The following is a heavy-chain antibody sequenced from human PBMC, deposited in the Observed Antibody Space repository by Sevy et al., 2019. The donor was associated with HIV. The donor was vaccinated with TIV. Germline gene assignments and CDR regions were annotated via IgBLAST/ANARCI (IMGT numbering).Heavy chain of an antibody. V-gene: IGHV3-9*01. CDR1: GFKFDDYA. CDR3: AKDLRRGDILTGHLNY. J-gene: IGHJ4*02. D-gene: IGHD3-9*01. CDR2: ITWDGGRT. Sequence: GGSLRLSCTASGFKFDDYAMHWVRQPPGKGLEWVSRITWDGGRTGYADSVKGRFIISRDNTKSSLYLQMNSLRAEDTALYYCAKDLRRGDILTGHLNYWGQGILVTVSS.